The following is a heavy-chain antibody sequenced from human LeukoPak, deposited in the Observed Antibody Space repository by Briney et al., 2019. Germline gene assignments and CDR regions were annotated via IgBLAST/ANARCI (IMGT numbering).Heavy chain of an antibody. V-gene: IGHV4-34*01. Sequence: SETLSLTCAVYGGSFSSYYWTWIRQPPGKGLEWIGEINYSGSTKYSPSLKSRVTISVDTSKNQFSLKLSSVTAADTAVYYCARDPVLLWFGELICGAFDIWGQGTMVTVSS. D-gene: IGHD3-10*01. CDR3: ARDPVLLWFGELICGAFDI. J-gene: IGHJ3*02. CDR2: INYSGST. CDR1: GGSFSSYY.